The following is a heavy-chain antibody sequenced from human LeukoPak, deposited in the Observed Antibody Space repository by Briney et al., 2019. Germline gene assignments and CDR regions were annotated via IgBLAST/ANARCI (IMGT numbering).Heavy chain of an antibody. J-gene: IGHJ4*02. CDR3: ARDEKTSGSYISDY. CDR1: GGSFSGYY. Sequence: PSETLSLTCAVYGGSFSGYYWSWIRQPPGKGLEWIGEINHSGSTNYNPSLKSRVTISVDTSKNQFSLKLSSVTAADTAVYYCARDEKTSGSYISDYWGQGTLVTVSS. CDR2: INHSGST. D-gene: IGHD1-26*01. V-gene: IGHV4-34*01.